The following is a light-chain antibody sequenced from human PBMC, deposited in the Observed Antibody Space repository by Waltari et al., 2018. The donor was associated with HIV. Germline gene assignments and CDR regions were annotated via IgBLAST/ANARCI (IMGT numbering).Light chain of an antibody. Sequence: QSALTQPASVSGSPGQSITIPCTGTSSDVGGYNYVPWYQQHPGKAPKLMIYEVSNRPSGVSNRFSGSKSGNTASLTISGLQAEDEADYYCSSYTSSSTPVVFGGGTKLTVL. CDR3: SSYTSSSTPVV. CDR1: SSDVGGYNY. J-gene: IGLJ2*01. CDR2: EVS. V-gene: IGLV2-14*01.